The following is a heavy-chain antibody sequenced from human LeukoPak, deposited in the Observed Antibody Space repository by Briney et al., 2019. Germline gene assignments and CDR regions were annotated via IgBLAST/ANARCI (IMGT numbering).Heavy chain of an antibody. J-gene: IGHJ4*02. Sequence: PGGSLRLSCAASGFTFSNYWMHWVRQAPGEGLVWVSRIKGDGSHTIYADSVKGRFTISRDNAKNSLYLQMNSLRAEDTAVYYCARDLIQAYYDILTGYLISPAGLFDYWGQGTLVTVSS. CDR3: ARDLIQAYYDILTGYLISPAGLFDY. V-gene: IGHV3-74*01. CDR1: GFTFSNYW. D-gene: IGHD3-9*01. CDR2: IKGDGSHT.